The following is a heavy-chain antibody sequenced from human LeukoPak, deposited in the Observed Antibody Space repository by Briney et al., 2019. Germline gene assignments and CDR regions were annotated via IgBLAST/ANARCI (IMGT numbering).Heavy chain of an antibody. J-gene: IGHJ5*01. CDR3: AKVDGYNSGWYNS. Sequence: GGSLRLSCAASGFTFDDYGMHWVRQPPGKGLEWVSGISWNSGNIGYADSVKGRFTISRDNAKNSLYLQMDILKPEDTAFYYCAKVDGYNSGWYNSWGQGTLVTVSS. CDR1: GFTFDDYG. V-gene: IGHV3-9*01. D-gene: IGHD6-19*01. CDR2: ISWNSGNI.